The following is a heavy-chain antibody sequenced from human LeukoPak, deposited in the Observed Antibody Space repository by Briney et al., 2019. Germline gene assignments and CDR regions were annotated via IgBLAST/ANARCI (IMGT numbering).Heavy chain of an antibody. Sequence: GGSLRLSCAASGFAFNEYNMHWVRQAPGKGLEWVTYIFYDGSSKKEADSVKGRFSISRDNSKNTVYLQMNSLRPEDTAVYYCARDFSARYTIDYWGQGTLVTVSS. CDR2: IFYDGSSK. D-gene: IGHD5-18*01. CDR3: ARDFSARYTIDY. V-gene: IGHV3-30*04. CDR1: GFAFNEYN. J-gene: IGHJ4*02.